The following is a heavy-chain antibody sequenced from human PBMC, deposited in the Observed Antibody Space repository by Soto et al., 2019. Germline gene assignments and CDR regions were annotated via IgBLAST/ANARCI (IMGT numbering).Heavy chain of an antibody. V-gene: IGHV4-30-4*01. CDR1: GDSISNNYYY. D-gene: IGHD1-1*01. J-gene: IGHJ6*02. Sequence: SETLSLTCTVSGDSISNNYYYWSWIRQPPGKGLEWIGNIYYSGSTYYNPSLKSRLTISVDTSKNQFSLILSSVTAADTALYYCARIHNFTFRYRHYYHGVDVWGQGTTVTVSS. CDR2: IYYSGST. CDR3: ARIHNFTFRYRHYYHGVDV.